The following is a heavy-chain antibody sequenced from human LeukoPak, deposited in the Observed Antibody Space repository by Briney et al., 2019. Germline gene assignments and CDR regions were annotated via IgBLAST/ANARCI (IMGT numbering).Heavy chain of an antibody. D-gene: IGHD2-2*01. CDR3: ARRLVTAGITDFFDS. CDR1: GFTFSDYS. CDR2: ISPAGDST. Sequence: GGSPRLSCTASGFTFSDYSMSWVRQAPGAGLEWVSAISPAGDSTTDADSVKGRFTISRDNSKSTLYLQMNGLTAEDTALYYCARRLVTAGITDFFDSWGQGTLVSVSS. J-gene: IGHJ4*02. V-gene: IGHV3-23*01.